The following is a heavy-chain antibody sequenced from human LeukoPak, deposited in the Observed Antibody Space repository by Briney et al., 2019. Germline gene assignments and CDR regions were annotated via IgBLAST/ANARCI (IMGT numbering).Heavy chain of an antibody. D-gene: IGHD6-19*01. Sequence: PSETLSLTCTVSGGSISSYYWGWIRQPPGKGLEWIGSMYYSGSTYYNPSLKSRVTISINTSKNQFSLKLTSVTAADTAVYYCARAGGSGLIDYWGQGTLVTVSS. CDR2: MYYSGST. V-gene: IGHV4-39*07. J-gene: IGHJ4*02. CDR3: ARAGGSGLIDY. CDR1: GGSISSYY.